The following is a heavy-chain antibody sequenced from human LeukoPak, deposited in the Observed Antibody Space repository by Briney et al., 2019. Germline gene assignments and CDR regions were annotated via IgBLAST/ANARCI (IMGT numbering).Heavy chain of an antibody. CDR2: IYYSVRT. CDR1: GASISSHY. Sequence: SETLSLTCSVSGASISSHYWSWIRQPPGKGLEWIGYIYYSVRTNYNPSLKSRVTISVDMPNNQFSLKLSSVTAADTAVYFCARGFRGDNFDYWGQGTLVTVSS. CDR3: ARGFRGDNFDY. V-gene: IGHV4-59*08. D-gene: IGHD7-27*01. J-gene: IGHJ4*02.